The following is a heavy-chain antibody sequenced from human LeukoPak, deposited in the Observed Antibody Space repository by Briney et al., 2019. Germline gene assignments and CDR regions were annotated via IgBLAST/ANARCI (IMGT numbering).Heavy chain of an antibody. CDR3: AKGRVYGDYVRDFDH. V-gene: IGHV3-48*03. CDR2: ITSIGHTI. D-gene: IGHD4-17*01. J-gene: IGHJ4*02. CDR1: GFTFSDYE. Sequence: PGGSLRLSCAASGFTFSDYEMNWVRQAPGKGLEWASYITSIGHTIYYTDSVKGRFTISRDNAKNSLYLQMNSLRAEDTAVYYCAKGRVYGDYVRDFDHWGQGTLVTVSS.